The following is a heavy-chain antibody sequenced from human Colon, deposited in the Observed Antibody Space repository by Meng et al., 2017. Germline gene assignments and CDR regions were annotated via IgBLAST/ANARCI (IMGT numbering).Heavy chain of an antibody. D-gene: IGHD2-2*01. V-gene: IGHV4-4*02. J-gene: IGHJ5*02. CDR1: GGYINSSNW. Sequence: QVQLQESGPGPVKPSGTLSLTCAVSGGYINSSNWWLWVRQPPGKGLEWLGEIYQGGNTNYNPSLKSRVTLSLDKSKNQFSLRLTSVTAADTAMYYCSRGVVAGAMVWFDPWGPGTLVTVSS. CDR2: IYQGGNT. CDR3: SRGVVAGAMVWFDP.